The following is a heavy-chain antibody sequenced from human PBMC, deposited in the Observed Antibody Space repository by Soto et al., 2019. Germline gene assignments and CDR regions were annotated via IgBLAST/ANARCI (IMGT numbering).Heavy chain of an antibody. CDR2: IIPIFGTA. Sequence: SVKVSCKASGGTFSSYAISWVRQAPGQGLEWMGGIIPIFGTANYAQKFQGRVTITADESTSTVCMQLSSLRSEDTAVYYCARGTHYFDSSGYYYRIDYFDYWGQGSLVTVSS. D-gene: IGHD3-22*01. V-gene: IGHV1-69*13. CDR3: ARGTHYFDSSGYYYRIDYFDY. CDR1: GGTFSSYA. J-gene: IGHJ4*02.